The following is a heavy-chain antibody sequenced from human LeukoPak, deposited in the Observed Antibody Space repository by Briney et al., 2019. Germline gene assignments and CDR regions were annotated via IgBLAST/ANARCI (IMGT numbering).Heavy chain of an antibody. J-gene: IGHJ4*02. CDR2: IRYDGSNE. D-gene: IGHD3-10*01. V-gene: IGHV3-30*02. Sequence: PGGSLRLSCAASGFTFSSYGMHWVRQAPGKGLEWVAFIRYDGSNEYYEDSVKGRFTISRDNSKNTLYLQMNSLRAEDTAVYLCAKDWDFYGSGNFYTCIDHWGQGTLVTVSS. CDR3: AKDWDFYGSGNFYTCIDH. CDR1: GFTFSSYG.